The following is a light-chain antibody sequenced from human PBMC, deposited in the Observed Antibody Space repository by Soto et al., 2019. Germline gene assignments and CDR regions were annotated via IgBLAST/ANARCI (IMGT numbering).Light chain of an antibody. Sequence: QSVLAQPASVSGSPGQSITISCTGTSSDVGNYNYVSWYQHHPGKAPKLMIYDVSNRPSGVSNRFSGSKSGNTASLTISGLQAEDESDYYCSPYTSSSTPYVFGTGTNV. CDR2: DVS. J-gene: IGLJ1*01. CDR3: SPYTSSSTPYV. V-gene: IGLV2-14*03. CDR1: SSDVGNYNY.